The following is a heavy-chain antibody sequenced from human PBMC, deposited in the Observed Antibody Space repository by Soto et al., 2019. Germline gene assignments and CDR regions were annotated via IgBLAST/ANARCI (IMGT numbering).Heavy chain of an antibody. Sequence: GGSLRLSCAASGFTFSNYAMSWVRQAPGKGLEWVSSTTGNAGDTYYADSVKGRFTISRDNSKNTLYLQMNSLRAEDTALYYCAKDFWYYGSGSRPDFDYWGDGTLVTVSS. CDR1: GFTFSNYA. CDR2: TTGNAGDT. V-gene: IGHV3-23*01. D-gene: IGHD3-10*01. CDR3: AKDFWYYGSGSRPDFDY. J-gene: IGHJ4*01.